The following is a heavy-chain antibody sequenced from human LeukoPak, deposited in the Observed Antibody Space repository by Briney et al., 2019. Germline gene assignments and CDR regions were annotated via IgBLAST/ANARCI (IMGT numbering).Heavy chain of an antibody. J-gene: IGHJ4*02. CDR2: TYYRSKWYN. D-gene: IGHD3-22*01. V-gene: IGHV6-1*01. Sequence: SQTLSLTCAISGDSVSSNSAAWNWIRQSPSRGLEWLGRTYYRSKWYNDYAVSVKSRITINPDTSKNQFSLQLNSVTPEDTAMYYCARGSTYYESSGQAPFDYWGQGTLVTVSS. CDR3: ARGSTYYESSGQAPFDY. CDR1: GDSVSSNSAA.